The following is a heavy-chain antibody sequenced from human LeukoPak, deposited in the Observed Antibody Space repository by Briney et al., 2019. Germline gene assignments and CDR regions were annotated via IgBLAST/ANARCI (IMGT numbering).Heavy chain of an antibody. V-gene: IGHV4-59*01. Sequence: SETLSLTCTVSGGSISSYYWSWIRQPPGKGLEWIGYIYYSGSTNYNPSLKSRVTISVDTSKNQFFLKLSSVTAADTAVYYCARVGGGSWEVDYWGQGTLVTVSS. CDR1: GGSISSYY. CDR2: IYYSGST. D-gene: IGHD2-15*01. CDR3: ARVGGGSWEVDY. J-gene: IGHJ4*02.